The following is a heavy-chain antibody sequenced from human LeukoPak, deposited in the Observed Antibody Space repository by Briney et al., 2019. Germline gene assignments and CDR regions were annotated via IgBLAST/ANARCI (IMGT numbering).Heavy chain of an antibody. D-gene: IGHD4-17*01. J-gene: IGHJ4*02. V-gene: IGHV3-21*01. Sequence: PGGSLRLSCAASGFTFSTYSMNWVRQAPGKGLEWVSSISSSSNYIYYADSVKGRFTISRDNAKNSLYLQMNSLRAEDTAVYSCARGPEYGDNAYWGQGTLVTVSS. CDR1: GFTFSTYS. CDR3: ARGPEYGDNAY. CDR2: ISSSSNYI.